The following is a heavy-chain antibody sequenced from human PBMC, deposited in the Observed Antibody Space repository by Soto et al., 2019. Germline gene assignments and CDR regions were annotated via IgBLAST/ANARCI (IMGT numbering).Heavy chain of an antibody. CDR3: AKGAVAGTPTSYYYSGMDV. CDR1: GGTFRTYA. V-gene: IGHV1-69*12. CDR2: IIPIFGKV. D-gene: IGHD6-19*01. J-gene: IGHJ6*02. Sequence: QVQLLQSGAEVKKPGSSVRVSCEASGGTFRTYAISWVRQAPGQGLEWMGEIIPIFGKVNYAQKFQGRVTITADESTTTVYMHLRSMTSEDTAVYYCAKGAVAGTPTSYYYSGMDVWGQGTTVTVS.